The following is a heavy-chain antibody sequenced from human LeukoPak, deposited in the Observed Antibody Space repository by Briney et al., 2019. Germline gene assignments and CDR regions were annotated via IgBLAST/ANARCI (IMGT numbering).Heavy chain of an antibody. J-gene: IGHJ4*02. CDR3: ARDKVVGATYFDY. Sequence: GGSLRLSCAASGLIFSRDGMHWVRQAPGKGLEWVANIQQDGSERYYVDSVKGRFTISGDNAKNSLYLQMNSLRAEDTAVYYCARDKVVGATYFDYWGQGTLVTVSS. CDR2: IQQDGSER. D-gene: IGHD1-26*01. CDR1: GLIFSRDG. V-gene: IGHV3-7*01.